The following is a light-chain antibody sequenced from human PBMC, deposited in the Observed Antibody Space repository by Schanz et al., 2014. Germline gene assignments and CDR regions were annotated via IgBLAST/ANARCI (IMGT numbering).Light chain of an antibody. CDR2: ETS. CDR3: QQYGSSLMYT. Sequence: EVVLTQSPGTLSLSPGERATLSCRASQTISSHLAWYQQRPGQPPRLLIYETSIRATGIPARFSGSGSGTDFTLTISRLEPEDFAVYYCQQYGSSLMYTFGQGTKVEIK. CDR1: QTISSH. J-gene: IGKJ2*01. V-gene: IGKV3-20*01.